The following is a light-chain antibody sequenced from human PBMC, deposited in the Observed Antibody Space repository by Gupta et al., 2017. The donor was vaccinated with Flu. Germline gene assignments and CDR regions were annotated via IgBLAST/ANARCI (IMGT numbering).Light chain of an antibody. Sequence: QSALTQPASVSGSPGQSITISCTGTSSDVGRSDSVSWYQQHPDKAPNRIIYDVTKRPSGVSSGFSGSKSGNTASLTISGLQAEDETHYYCSSYTSGSTFYVFGTGTKVTVL. V-gene: IGLV2-14*03. J-gene: IGLJ1*01. CDR1: SSDVGRSDS. CDR2: DVT. CDR3: SSYTSGSTFYV.